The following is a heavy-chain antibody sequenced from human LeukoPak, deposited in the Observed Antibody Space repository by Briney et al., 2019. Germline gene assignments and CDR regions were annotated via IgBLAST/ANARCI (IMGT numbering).Heavy chain of an antibody. CDR1: GYTFSSYG. CDR2: ISAYNGNT. V-gene: IGHV1-18*01. CDR3: ARVPHDYGTRGIDY. D-gene: IGHD4-17*01. Sequence: GASVKVSCKASGYTFSSYGITWVRQAPGQGLEWMGWISAYNGNTNYAQRLQGRLTMTIDTSTSTIYMELRSLRSDDTAVYYCARVPHDYGTRGIDYWGQGTLVTVSS. J-gene: IGHJ4*02.